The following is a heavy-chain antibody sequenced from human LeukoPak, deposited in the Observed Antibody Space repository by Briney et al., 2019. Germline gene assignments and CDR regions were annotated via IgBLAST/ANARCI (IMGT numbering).Heavy chain of an antibody. V-gene: IGHV3-30*04. D-gene: IGHD2-2*01. CDR3: ARVWGCSSTSCYEGTFDY. Sequence: GRSLRLSCAAPGFTFSSYAMHWVRQAPGKGLEWVAVISYDGSNKYYADSVKGRFTTSRDNSKNTLYLQMNSLRAEDTAVYYCARVWGCSSTSCYEGTFDYWGQGTLVTVSS. J-gene: IGHJ4*02. CDR1: GFTFSSYA. CDR2: ISYDGSNK.